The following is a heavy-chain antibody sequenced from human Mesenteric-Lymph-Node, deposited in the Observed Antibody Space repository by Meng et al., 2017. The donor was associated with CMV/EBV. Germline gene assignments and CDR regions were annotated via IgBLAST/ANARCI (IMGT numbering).Heavy chain of an antibody. CDR3: ARDSYDSSHLYYGIDL. V-gene: IGHV3-74*01. D-gene: IGHD3-22*01. CDR1: GFTLSNHW. Sequence: GESLKISCAASGFTLSNHWMHWVRQSPGKGLVWVSRINTDGSSRSYADSVKGRFTISRDNAKNTLYLQMNSLRAEDTAVYYCARDSYDSSHLYYGIDLWGPGTLVTVSS. CDR2: INTDGSSR. J-gene: IGHJ5*02.